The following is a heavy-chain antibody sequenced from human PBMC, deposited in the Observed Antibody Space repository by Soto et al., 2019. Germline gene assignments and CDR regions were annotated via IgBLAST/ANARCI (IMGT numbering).Heavy chain of an antibody. CDR3: ARDRIRMVRGVIIS. CDR2: ISSSSSYI. V-gene: IGHV3-21*01. D-gene: IGHD3-10*01. J-gene: IGHJ5*02. Sequence: GGSLRLSCAASGFTFSSYSINWVRQAPGKGLEWVSSISSSSSYIYYADSVKGRFTISRDNAKNSLYLQMNSLRAEDTAVYYCARDRIRMVRGVIISSGQGTLVTVSS. CDR1: GFTFSSYS.